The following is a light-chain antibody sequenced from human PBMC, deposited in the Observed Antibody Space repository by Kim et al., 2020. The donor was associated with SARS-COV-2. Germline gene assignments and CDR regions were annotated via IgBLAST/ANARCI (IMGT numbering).Light chain of an antibody. J-gene: IGLJ3*02. V-gene: IGLV3-21*04. CDR2: SDS. Sequence: SYELTQPPSVSVAPGKTAKITCGGDNIGDDGVNWYQQKPGRAPVVVIYSDSDRPSGIPDRFSGSNSGDTATLTISLVAAGEEVDYYFQVWDRTDDGWVFG. CDR1: NIGDDG. CDR3: QVWDRTDDGWV.